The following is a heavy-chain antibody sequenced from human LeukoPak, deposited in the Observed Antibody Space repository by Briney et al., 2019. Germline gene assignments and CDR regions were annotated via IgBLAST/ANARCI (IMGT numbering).Heavy chain of an antibody. V-gene: IGHV3-21*01. Sequence: GGSLRLSCAASGFPSSDYIMNGVPQAPGERLEWGSYISSGKDYIYYADPVKGRFTISRDNTKNSLYLQLNSLRADDTALYYCAKDLSWPYDAFDIWGQGTLVTVSS. CDR1: GFPSSDYI. CDR3: AKDLSWPYDAFDI. CDR2: ISSGKDYI. D-gene: IGHD6-13*01. J-gene: IGHJ3*02.